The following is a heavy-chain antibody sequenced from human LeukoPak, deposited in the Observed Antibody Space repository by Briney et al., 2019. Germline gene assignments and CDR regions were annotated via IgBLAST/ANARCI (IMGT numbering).Heavy chain of an antibody. Sequence: SGRSLRLSCAASGFTFSSYGMHWVRQAPGKGLEWVAVISYDGGNKYYADSVKGRFTISRDNSKNTLYLQMNSLRAEDTAVYYCARGGLWVTMVRGAPYGMDVWGKGTTVTVSS. CDR2: ISYDGGNK. J-gene: IGHJ6*04. D-gene: IGHD3-10*01. CDR3: ARGGLWVTMVRGAPYGMDV. V-gene: IGHV3-30*03. CDR1: GFTFSSYG.